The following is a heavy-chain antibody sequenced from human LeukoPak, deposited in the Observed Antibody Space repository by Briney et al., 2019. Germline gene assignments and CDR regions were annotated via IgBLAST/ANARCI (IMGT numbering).Heavy chain of an antibody. CDR3: ARGGVYGYK. J-gene: IGHJ4*02. Sequence: PGGSLRLSCAASGFTFSNYRMHWVRQAPGKGLVWVSHINSDGSSTNYVDSVKGRFTISRDNAKNTLYLQVDSLRAEDTAVYYCARGGVYGYKWGQGTLVTVSS. V-gene: IGHV3-74*01. D-gene: IGHD5-24*01. CDR1: GFTFSNYR. CDR2: INSDGSST.